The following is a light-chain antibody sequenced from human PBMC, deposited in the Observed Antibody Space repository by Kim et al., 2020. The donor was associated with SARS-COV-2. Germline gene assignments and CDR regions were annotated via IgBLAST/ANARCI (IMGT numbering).Light chain of an antibody. V-gene: IGLV1-47*01. CDR1: SSNIGSNY. CDR2: RNN. J-gene: IGLJ1*01. Sequence: QRVTLSCSGSSSNIGSNYVYWYQQLPGTAPKLLIYRNNQRPSGVPDRFSGSKSGTSASLAISGLRSEDEADYYCAAWDDSLSGYVFGTGTKVTVL. CDR3: AAWDDSLSGYV.